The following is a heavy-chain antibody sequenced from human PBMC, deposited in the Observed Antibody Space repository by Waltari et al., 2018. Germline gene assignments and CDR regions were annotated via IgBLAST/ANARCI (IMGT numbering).Heavy chain of an antibody. Sequence: EVRLAESGGGLVKPGGSLGLPCTASGFDFGDYDMNWVRQAPGTGLEWVSSIGGTHSNIFYADSVKGRFTVSRDNAKNSLYLQMDNLRAEDSGLYFCTRDLYGSGGDWFDPWGQGTLVTVSS. CDR2: IGGTHSNI. D-gene: IGHD3-10*01. J-gene: IGHJ5*02. V-gene: IGHV3-21*03. CDR3: TRDLYGSGGDWFDP. CDR1: GFDFGDYD.